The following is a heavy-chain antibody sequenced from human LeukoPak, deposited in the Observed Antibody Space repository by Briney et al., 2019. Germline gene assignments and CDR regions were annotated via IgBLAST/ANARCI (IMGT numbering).Heavy chain of an antibody. CDR1: GFTFSSYA. Sequence: PGGSLRLSCAASGFTFSSYAMSWVRQAPGKGLEWVSVIYSGGSTYYADSVKGRFTISRDNSKNTLYLQMNSLRAEDTAVYYCARESADDYVWGSYRSYGLDYWGQGTLVTVSS. D-gene: IGHD3-16*02. CDR2: IYSGGST. J-gene: IGHJ4*02. V-gene: IGHV3-66*01. CDR3: ARESADDYVWGSYRSYGLDY.